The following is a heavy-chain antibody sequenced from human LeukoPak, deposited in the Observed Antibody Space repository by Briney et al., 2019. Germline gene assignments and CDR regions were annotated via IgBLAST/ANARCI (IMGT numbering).Heavy chain of an antibody. CDR2: INPSGGST. D-gene: IGHD2-15*01. CDR3: ARDFGYCSGGRGCSY. Sequence: ASVKVSCKASGYTFTSYYMHWVRQAPGQGLEWMGIINPSGGSTSYAQKFQGRVTMTRDMSTSTVYMELSSLRSEDTAVYYCARDFGYCSGGRGCSYWGQGTLVTVSS. J-gene: IGHJ4*02. CDR1: GYTFTSYY. V-gene: IGHV1-46*01.